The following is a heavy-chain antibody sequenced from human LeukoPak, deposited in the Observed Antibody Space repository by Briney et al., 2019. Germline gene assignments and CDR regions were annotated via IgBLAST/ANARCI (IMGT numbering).Heavy chain of an antibody. CDR2: IYYSGIT. CDR3: XXXXXXSGGSCHPHNYNYMDV. D-gene: IGHD2-15*01. CDR1: GASISGSSHYF. Sequence: SETLSLTCTVSGASISGSSHYFWGWIRQTPGKGLEWIGSIYYSGITYYTPSLKSRLTISLDTSRNQFSLKLSSVSAADTAVSXXXXXXXXSGGSCHPHNYNYMDVWGKGTTVTVSS. J-gene: IGHJ6*03. V-gene: IGHV4-39*03.